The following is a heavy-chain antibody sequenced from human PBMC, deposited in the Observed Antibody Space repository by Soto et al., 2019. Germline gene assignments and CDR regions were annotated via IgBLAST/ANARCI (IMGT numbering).Heavy chain of an antibody. D-gene: IGHD4-17*01. J-gene: IGHJ4*02. CDR2: ISPSGGDI. V-gene: IGHV3-48*02. CDR1: GFKFRSYN. Sequence: EVQLVESGGGLVQPGGSLRLSCAASGFKFRSYNMNWVRQAPGKGLEWLSYISPSGGDIYSADSVKGRFTTSRDNGTNLLYLEMNRLRDEDTAMYYCARGATAVTPVGDYWGQGTLVTVSS. CDR3: ARGATAVTPVGDY.